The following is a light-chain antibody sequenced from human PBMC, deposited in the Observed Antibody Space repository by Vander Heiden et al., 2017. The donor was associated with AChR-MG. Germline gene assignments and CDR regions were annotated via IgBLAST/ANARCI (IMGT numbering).Light chain of an antibody. CDR1: QHMSNC. J-gene: IGKJ2*01. Sequence: DIQLTQSPSSLSASVADSVTIPCRASQHMSNCLNWYQQKPGKAPKVLIDGASSLQRGDPSRFSGSGSGTEFTLTISSLQPEDFETYYCQQSYRTHPGYTFGQGTKLEIK. V-gene: IGKV1-39*01. CDR2: GAS. CDR3: QQSYRTHPGYT.